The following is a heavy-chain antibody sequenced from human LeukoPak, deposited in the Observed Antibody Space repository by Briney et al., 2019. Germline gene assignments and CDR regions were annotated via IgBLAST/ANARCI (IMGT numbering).Heavy chain of an antibody. Sequence: GESLKISCKGSGYSFTSYWIGWVRQMPGKGLEWMGIIYPGDSDSRYSPSFQGQVTISADKSISTAYLQWSSLKASDTAMYYCARHFKQQLVLSEFDYWGQGTLVTVSS. CDR3: ARHFKQQLVLSEFDY. CDR2: IYPGDSDS. D-gene: IGHD6-13*01. J-gene: IGHJ4*02. V-gene: IGHV5-51*01. CDR1: GYSFTSYW.